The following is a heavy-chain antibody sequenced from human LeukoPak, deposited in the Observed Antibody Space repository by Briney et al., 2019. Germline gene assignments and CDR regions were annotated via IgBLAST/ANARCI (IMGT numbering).Heavy chain of an antibody. CDR1: GYTFTGYY. CDR2: INPNSGGT. V-gene: IGHV1-2*02. CDR3: ARYCTTQDIVVVVAAKYNWFDP. J-gene: IGHJ5*02. Sequence: GASVKVSCKASGYTFTGYYMHWVRQAPGQGLEWMGWINPNSGGTNYAQKFQGRVTMTRDTSISTAYMELSRLRSDDTAVYYCARYCTTQDIVVVVAAKYNWFDPWGQGTLVTVSS. D-gene: IGHD2-15*01.